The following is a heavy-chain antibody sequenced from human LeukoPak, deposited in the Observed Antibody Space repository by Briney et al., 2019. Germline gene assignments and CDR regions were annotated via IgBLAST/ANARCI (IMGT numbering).Heavy chain of an antibody. Sequence: GASVKVSCKASGYTFTGYYMHWVRQAPGQGLEWMGWINPNSGGTNYAQKFQGRATMTRDTSISTAYMELSRLRSDDTAVYYCARRAPLYYYDSSGYYNWFDPWGQGTLVTVSS. CDR3: ARRAPLYYYDSSGYYNWFDP. V-gene: IGHV1-2*02. CDR1: GYTFTGYY. J-gene: IGHJ5*02. D-gene: IGHD3-22*01. CDR2: INPNSGGT.